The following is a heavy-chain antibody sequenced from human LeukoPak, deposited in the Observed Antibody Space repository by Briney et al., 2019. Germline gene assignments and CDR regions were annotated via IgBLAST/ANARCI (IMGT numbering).Heavy chain of an antibody. CDR3: ARAPVAGPSLIDY. D-gene: IGHD2-21*01. V-gene: IGHV3-33*01. CDR2: IWYDGSNK. Sequence: GGSLRLSCAASGFTFSSYGMHWVRQAPGKGLEWVAVIWYDGSNKYYAESVKGRFTISRDNTENALYLQMNSLRAEDTAVYYCARAPVAGPSLIDYWGQGNLVTVSS. CDR1: GFTFSSYG. J-gene: IGHJ4*02.